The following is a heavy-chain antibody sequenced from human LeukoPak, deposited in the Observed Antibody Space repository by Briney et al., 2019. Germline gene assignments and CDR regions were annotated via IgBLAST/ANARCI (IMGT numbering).Heavy chain of an antibody. J-gene: IGHJ4*02. CDR3: ASLEWLESYDY. D-gene: IGHD3-3*01. CDR1: GFTFSSYW. Sequence: PGGSLRLSCAASGFTFSSYWMHWVRQAPGKGLVWVPRINSDGSSTSYADSVKGRFTISRDNAKNTLYLQMNSLRAEDTAVYYCASLEWLESYDYWGQGTLVTVSS. V-gene: IGHV3-74*01. CDR2: INSDGSST.